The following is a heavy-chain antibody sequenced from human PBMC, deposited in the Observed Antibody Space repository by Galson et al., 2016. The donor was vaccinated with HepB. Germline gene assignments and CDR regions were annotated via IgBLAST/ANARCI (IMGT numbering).Heavy chain of an antibody. J-gene: IGHJ3*02. CDR3: AKGLEGVSGAFDI. Sequence: SVKVSCKVSGGAFRKYVMTWVRQAPGQGPKWIGGIIASIETASYAQNFQDRVTITADESTNTTYTELNGLWSEDTALYYCAKGLEGVSGAFDIWGQGTMVTVSS. D-gene: IGHD3-10*01. CDR1: GGAFRKYV. CDR2: IIASIETA. V-gene: IGHV1-69*13.